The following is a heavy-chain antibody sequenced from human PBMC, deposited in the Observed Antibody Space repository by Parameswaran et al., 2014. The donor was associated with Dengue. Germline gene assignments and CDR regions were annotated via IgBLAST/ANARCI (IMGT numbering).Heavy chain of an antibody. CDR3: ASQGLRLGELSLFDY. V-gene: IGHV4-61*07. D-gene: IGHD3-16*02. Sequence: WIRQPPGKGLEWIGYIYYSGSTNYNPSLKSRVTISVDTSKNQFSLKLSSVTAADTAVYYCASQGLRLGELSLFDYWGQGTLVTDSS. CDR2: IYYSGST. J-gene: IGHJ4*02.